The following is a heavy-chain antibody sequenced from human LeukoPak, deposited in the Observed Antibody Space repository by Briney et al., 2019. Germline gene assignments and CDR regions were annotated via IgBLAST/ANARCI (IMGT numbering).Heavy chain of an antibody. Sequence: GGSLRLSCAASGFTFRIYAMNWVRQAPGKGLEWVSGITGGGGTTYHADSVKGRFTISRDNSKNTLYLQMNSLRAEDTAIYYCAKVYGGYSPHDFDYWGQGALVTVSS. CDR1: GFTFRIYA. CDR3: AKVYGGYSPHDFDY. CDR2: ITGGGGTT. D-gene: IGHD5-12*01. V-gene: IGHV3-23*01. J-gene: IGHJ4*02.